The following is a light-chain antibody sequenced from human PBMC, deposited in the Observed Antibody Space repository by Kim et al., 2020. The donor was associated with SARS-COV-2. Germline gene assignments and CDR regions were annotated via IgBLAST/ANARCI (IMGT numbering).Light chain of an antibody. Sequence: QRVTISGTGGSSNIGAGSDVHWYQQLPGTAPKLLIYTNTNRPSGVPDRFSGSKSGTSASLAITGLQAEDEADYYCQSYDTSLNNKVFGGGTQLTVL. J-gene: IGLJ2*01. V-gene: IGLV1-40*01. CDR2: TNT. CDR3: QSYDTSLNNKV. CDR1: SSNIGAGSD.